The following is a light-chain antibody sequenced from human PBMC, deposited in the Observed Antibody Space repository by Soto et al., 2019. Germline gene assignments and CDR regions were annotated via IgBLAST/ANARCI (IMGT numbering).Light chain of an antibody. Sequence: DIVLTQSPGTLSLSPVERATLSCRASQSVSSGYVAWYQQKPGQSPRLLIHGASSRATGIPDRFSGSGSGTDFTLTISRLEPEDSAVYYCQQFRTFGPGTKVEIK. J-gene: IGKJ3*01. V-gene: IGKV3-20*01. CDR1: QSVSSGY. CDR2: GAS. CDR3: QQFRT.